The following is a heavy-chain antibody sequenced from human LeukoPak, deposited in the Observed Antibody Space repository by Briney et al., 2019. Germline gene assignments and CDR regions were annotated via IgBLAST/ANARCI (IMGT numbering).Heavy chain of an antibody. V-gene: IGHV3-23*01. Sequence: GGSLRLSCAASGFPFSRYAMSWVRQGPGKGLEWVSAVNGSGGSTSYADSVKGRFTISRDNSKSTLYLQMNSLRAEDTAVYYCAKSDYYDSSGHPSSFEYWGEGTLVTVSS. D-gene: IGHD3-22*01. CDR3: AKSDYYDSSGHPSSFEY. CDR1: GFPFSRYA. CDR2: VNGSGGST. J-gene: IGHJ4*02.